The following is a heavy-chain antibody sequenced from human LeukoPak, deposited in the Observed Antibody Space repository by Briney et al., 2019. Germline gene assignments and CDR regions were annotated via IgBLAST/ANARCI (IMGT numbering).Heavy chain of an antibody. J-gene: IGHJ3*02. D-gene: IGHD2-15*01. CDR1: GGTFSSYA. CDR2: IIPIFGTA. Sequence: SVKVSCKASGGTFSSYAISWVRQAPGQGLEWMGGIIPIFGTANYAQKFQGRVTITADKSTSTAYMELSSLRSEDTAMYYCASQGWDCSGGSCFPPVVTAFDIWGQGTMVTVSS. CDR3: ASQGWDCSGGSCFPPVVTAFDI. V-gene: IGHV1-69*06.